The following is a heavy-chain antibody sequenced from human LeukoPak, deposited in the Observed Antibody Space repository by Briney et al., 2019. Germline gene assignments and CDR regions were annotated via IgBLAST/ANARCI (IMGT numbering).Heavy chain of an antibody. V-gene: IGHV1-3*01. Sequence: ASVKVSCKASGYTFSRYGMHWVRQAPGQRLEWMGWINAGNENTKYSQKFQGRVSITRDTSASAAYMELSSLTSEDTAVYYCARDLYGDYFDYWGQGTLVTVSS. CDR3: ARDLYGDYFDY. CDR2: INAGNENT. CDR1: GYTFSRYG. J-gene: IGHJ4*02. D-gene: IGHD3-16*01.